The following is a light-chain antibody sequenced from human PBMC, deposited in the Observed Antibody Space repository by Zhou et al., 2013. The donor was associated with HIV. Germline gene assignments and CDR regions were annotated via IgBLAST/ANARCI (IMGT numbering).Light chain of an antibody. Sequence: IVLTQSPATLSLSPGERATLSCRASQSVSIYLAWYQQKPGQAPRLLIYDVSSRPTGIPDRFSGSGSGTDFTLTISRLEPEDFAVYYCQQYGDSPSSFGLGTKLEI. CDR3: QQYGDSPSS. CDR1: QSVSIY. J-gene: IGKJ2*03. V-gene: IGKV3-20*01. CDR2: DVS.